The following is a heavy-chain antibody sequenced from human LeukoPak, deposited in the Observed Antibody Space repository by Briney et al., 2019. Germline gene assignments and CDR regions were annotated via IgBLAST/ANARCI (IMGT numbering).Heavy chain of an antibody. V-gene: IGHV4-39*02. CDR1: GGSISSSSYY. CDR3: AREYSSSIGAFDI. CDR2: IYYSGST. J-gene: IGHJ3*02. D-gene: IGHD6-6*01. Sequence: PSETLSLTCTVSGGSISSSSYYWGWIRQPPGKGLEWIGSIYYSGSTYYNPSLKSRVTISVDTSKNQFSLKLSSVTAADTAVYYCAREYSSSIGAFDIWGQGTMVTVSS.